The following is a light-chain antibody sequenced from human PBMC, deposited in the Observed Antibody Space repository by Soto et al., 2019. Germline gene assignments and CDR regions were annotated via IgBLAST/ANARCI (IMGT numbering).Light chain of an antibody. CDR3: SSYAASNNFYFV. CDR1: SSDVGGYNY. CDR2: DVT. V-gene: IGLV2-8*02. Sequence: QSVLTQPPSASRSPGQSVTISCTGTSSDVGGYNYVSWYQQYPGRAPKLMIYDVTKRPSGVPDRFSGSKSGNTASLTVSGLQAEDEADYYCSSYAASNNFYFVFGGGTKLTVL. J-gene: IGLJ3*02.